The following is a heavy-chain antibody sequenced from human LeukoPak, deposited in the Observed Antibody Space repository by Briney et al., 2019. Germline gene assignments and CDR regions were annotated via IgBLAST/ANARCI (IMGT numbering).Heavy chain of an antibody. Sequence: ASVKVSCKVSGYTLTELSMHWVRQAPGKGLEWMGGFDPEDGETIYAQKFQGRVTMTEDTSTDTAYMELSSLRFEDTAVYYCATGDFWSGPRGTYYYYGMDVWGQGTTVTVSS. CDR3: ATGDFWSGPRGTYYYYGMDV. CDR1: GYTLTELS. D-gene: IGHD3-3*01. J-gene: IGHJ6*02. V-gene: IGHV1-24*01. CDR2: FDPEDGET.